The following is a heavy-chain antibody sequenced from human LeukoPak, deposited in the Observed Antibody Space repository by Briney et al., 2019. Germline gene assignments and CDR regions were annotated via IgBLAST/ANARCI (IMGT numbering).Heavy chain of an antibody. D-gene: IGHD3-3*01. J-gene: IGHJ4*02. CDR1: GFTFSTYD. V-gene: IGHV3-13*01. CDR3: ASAEGRGYYDLWYNY. CDR2: IGNAGDT. Sequence: PGGSLRLSCAASGFTFSTYDMHWVRQATGKGLEWLSGIGNAGDTYYAGSVKGRFTVSRDNAKNSLYLQMNSLRVGDTAVYYCASAEGRGYYDLWYNYWGQGTLVTVSS.